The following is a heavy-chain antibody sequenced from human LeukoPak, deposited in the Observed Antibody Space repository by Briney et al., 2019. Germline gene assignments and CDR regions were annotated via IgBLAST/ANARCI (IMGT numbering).Heavy chain of an antibody. Sequence: GRSPRLSCAGSGFIVSDSYTSWVRQGPGKGLEWVSAIYSSGSTDYADSVRGRFTIARDTSKNMVYLQMSSLTAEDTATYYCARRTGAAPGEFFLHWGQGTLVTVSS. D-gene: IGHD6-19*01. CDR2: IYSSGST. V-gene: IGHV3-53*01. CDR1: GFIVSDSY. J-gene: IGHJ1*01. CDR3: ARRTGAAPGEFFLH.